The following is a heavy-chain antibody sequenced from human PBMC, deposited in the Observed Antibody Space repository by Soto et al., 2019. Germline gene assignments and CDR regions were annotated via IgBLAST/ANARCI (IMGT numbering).Heavy chain of an antibody. J-gene: IGHJ6*02. D-gene: IGHD4-4*01. V-gene: IGHV3-30*03. Sequence: SLRLSCAASGFTFTSYGMHWVRQAPGKGLEWMALILHDGSAEYYADSVKGRFTISRDNSKNTLYLQMNSLRAEDTAVYYCARSREGYSFYFYYGMDGWGQGTSVTGS. CDR1: GFTFTSYG. CDR2: ILHDGSAE. CDR3: ARSREGYSFYFYYGMDG.